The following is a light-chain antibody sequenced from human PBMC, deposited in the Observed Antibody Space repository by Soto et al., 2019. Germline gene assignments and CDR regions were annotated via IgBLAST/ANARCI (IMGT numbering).Light chain of an antibody. CDR1: SSDVXGXNY. CDR2: DVS. V-gene: IGLV2-11*01. CDR3: CSYAGSYV. J-gene: IGLJ1*01. Sequence: QSALTQPRSVSGSPGQSVTISCTGTSSDVXGXNYVSWCQXHPGKAPKLMIYDVSKRPSGVPDRFSGSKSGNTASLTISGLQAEDEADYYCCSYAGSYVFGTGTKLTVL.